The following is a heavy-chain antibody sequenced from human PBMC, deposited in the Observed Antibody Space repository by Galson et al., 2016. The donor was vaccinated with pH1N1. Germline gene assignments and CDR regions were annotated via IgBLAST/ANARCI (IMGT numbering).Heavy chain of an antibody. J-gene: IGHJ6*02. Sequence: SLRLSCAASGFTVSSNYMSWVRQAPGKGLEWVSVIYSGGRTYYADSVKGRFTISRDNSKNTMYLQMNSLRAEDTAVYYCASNLRFLEWAQNYYDGMDVWGQGTTVTVSS. CDR1: GFTVSSNY. V-gene: IGHV3-66*01. D-gene: IGHD3-3*01. CDR2: IYSGGRT. CDR3: ASNLRFLEWAQNYYDGMDV.